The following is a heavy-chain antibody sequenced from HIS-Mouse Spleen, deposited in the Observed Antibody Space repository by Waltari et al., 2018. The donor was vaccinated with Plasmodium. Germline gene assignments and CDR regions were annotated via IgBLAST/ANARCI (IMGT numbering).Heavy chain of an antibody. CDR1: GFTFSSYW. CDR2: INSDGSST. Sequence: EVQLVESGGGLVQPGGSLRLSCAASGFTFSSYWMHWVRQAPGKGLVWVSRINSDGSSTRYADSVKGRFTISRDNAKNTLYLQMNSLRAEDTAVYYCARTIAAAGTGDAFDMWGQGTMV. CDR3: ARTIAAAGTGDAFDM. J-gene: IGHJ3*02. D-gene: IGHD6-13*01. V-gene: IGHV3-74*01.